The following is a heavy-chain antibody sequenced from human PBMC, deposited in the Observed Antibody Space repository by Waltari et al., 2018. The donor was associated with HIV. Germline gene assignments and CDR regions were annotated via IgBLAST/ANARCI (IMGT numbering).Heavy chain of an antibody. Sequence: QIRLFQSGHEVRKPGDSVTVSCKTSGYTFLTYHVTWVRQSLGQRPEWMGGITRYSANTNYTRESQGRVTLTTDAAASIAYLQLRDLRVDDTAIYFCTRGHIWGSYRYFDYWGPGTRVTVS. J-gene: IGHJ4*02. CDR3: TRGHIWGSYRYFDY. D-gene: IGHD3-16*02. CDR1: GYTFLTYH. V-gene: IGHV1-18*01. CDR2: ITRYSANT.